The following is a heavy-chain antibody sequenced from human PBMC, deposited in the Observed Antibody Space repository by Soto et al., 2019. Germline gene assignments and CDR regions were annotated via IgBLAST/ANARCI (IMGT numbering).Heavy chain of an antibody. V-gene: IGHV3-23*01. J-gene: IGHJ5*02. CDR1: GFTFSSYA. Sequence: RLSCAASGFTFSSYAMSWVRQAPGKGLEWVSAISGSGGSTYYADSVKGRFTISRDNSKNTLYLQMNSLRAEDTAVYYCPKDSLGGSLAQFGPWGKGNLVTVSS. CDR3: PKDSLGGSLAQFGP. CDR2: ISGSGGST. D-gene: IGHD3-10*01.